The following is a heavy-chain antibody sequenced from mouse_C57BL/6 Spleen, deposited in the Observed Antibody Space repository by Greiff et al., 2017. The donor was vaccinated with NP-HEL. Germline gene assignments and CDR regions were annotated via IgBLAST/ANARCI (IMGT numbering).Heavy chain of an antibody. CDR3: ARPHDGSFAY. Sequence: EVQLVESGGGLVQPGGSLKLSCAASGFTFSDYYMYWVRQTPEKRLEWVAYISNGGGSTYYPDTVKGRFTISRDNAKNTLYLQMSRLKSEDTAMYYCARPHDGSFAYWGQGTLVTVSA. V-gene: IGHV5-12*01. D-gene: IGHD2-3*01. J-gene: IGHJ3*01. CDR2: ISNGGGST. CDR1: GFTFSDYY.